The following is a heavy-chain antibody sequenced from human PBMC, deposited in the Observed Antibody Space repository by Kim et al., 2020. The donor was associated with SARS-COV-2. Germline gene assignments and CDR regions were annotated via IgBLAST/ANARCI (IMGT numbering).Heavy chain of an antibody. J-gene: IGHJ5*02. Sequence: GGSLRLSCAASGFTFSSYAMHWVRQAPGKGLEWVAVISYDGSNKYYADSVNGRFTISRDNSKNTLYLQMNSLRAEDTAVYYCARSGSGSYRNWFDPRGQGTLVTVSS. CDR2: ISYDGSNK. V-gene: IGHV3-30*04. CDR1: GFTFSSYA. CDR3: ARSGSGSYRNWFDP. D-gene: IGHD3-10*01.